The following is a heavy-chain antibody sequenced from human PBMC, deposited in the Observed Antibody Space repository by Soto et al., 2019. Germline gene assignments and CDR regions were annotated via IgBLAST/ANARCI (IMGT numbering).Heavy chain of an antibody. D-gene: IGHD1-26*01. CDR3: ARAFQDRGWELLGFDY. J-gene: IGHJ4*02. V-gene: IGHV3-30-3*01. Sequence: QVQLVESGGGVVQPGRSLRLSCAASGFTFSSYAMHWVRQAPGKGLEWVAVISYDGSNKYYADSVKGRFTISRDNSKNTLYLQMKRLRAEDTAVYYCARAFQDRGWELLGFDYWGQGTLVTVSS. CDR2: ISYDGSNK. CDR1: GFTFSSYA.